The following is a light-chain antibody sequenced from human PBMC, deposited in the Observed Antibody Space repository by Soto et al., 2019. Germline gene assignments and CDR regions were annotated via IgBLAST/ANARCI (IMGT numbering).Light chain of an antibody. CDR3: QQRSNWPPLT. V-gene: IGKV3-11*01. Sequence: EIVLTQSPATLSLSPGERATLSCRASQSVSSYLAWYQQKPGQTPRLLIYDASNRATGIPARFSGRGSGTDFTLTISSIEPEDFAVYYCQQRSNWPPLTFGGGTKVEIK. J-gene: IGKJ4*01. CDR1: QSVSSY. CDR2: DAS.